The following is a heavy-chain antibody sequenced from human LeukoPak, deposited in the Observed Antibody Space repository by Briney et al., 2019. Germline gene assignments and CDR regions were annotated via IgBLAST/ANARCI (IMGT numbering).Heavy chain of an antibody. CDR2: INQTGSSM. J-gene: IGHJ4*02. D-gene: IGHD2-21*01. CDR1: GFTFSDHY. Sequence: GGSLRLSCAVSGFTFSDHYMSWIRQAPGKGLELDAYINQTGSSMSYSDSVKGRFTISRDNARNSLYLQMDSLRPEDTAVYYCGRGHCGLDYWGQGTLLTVSS. V-gene: IGHV3-11*01. CDR3: GRGHCGLDY.